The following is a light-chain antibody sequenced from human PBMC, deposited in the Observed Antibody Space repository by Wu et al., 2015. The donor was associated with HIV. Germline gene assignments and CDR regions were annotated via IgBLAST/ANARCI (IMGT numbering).Light chain of an antibody. CDR3: QQHANWPLT. CDR2: DAS. Sequence: EIVLTQSPATLSLSPGDRATFSCRANQSINSYLAWYQQKPGQAPRLLIYDASNRATGIPARFTGGGSGTDYTLTISSLEPEDFAIYYCQQHANWPLTFGQGTRLEIK. CDR1: QSINSY. V-gene: IGKV3-11*01. J-gene: IGKJ5*01.